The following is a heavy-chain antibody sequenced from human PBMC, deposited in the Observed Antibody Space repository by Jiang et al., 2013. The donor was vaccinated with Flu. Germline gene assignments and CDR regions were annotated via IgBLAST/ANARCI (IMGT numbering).Heavy chain of an antibody. J-gene: IGHJ4*02. D-gene: IGHD6-13*01. CDR2: LYWNDDK. Sequence: KPTQTLTLTCTFSGFSLSTSGVGVGWIRQPPGKALECLALLYWNDDKRYSPSLKSRLTITKDTSKSQVVLTMTNMDPVDTATYYCAHRSGLAATGTFDYWGQGTLVTVSS. CDR3: AHRSGLAATGTFDY. V-gene: IGHV2-5*01. CDR1: GFSLSTSGVG.